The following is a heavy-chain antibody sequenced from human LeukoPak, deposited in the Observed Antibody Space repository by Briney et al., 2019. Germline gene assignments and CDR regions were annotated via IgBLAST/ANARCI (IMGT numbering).Heavy chain of an antibody. Sequence: GRSLRLSCAASGFTFSTYAMHWVRQAPGKGLEWVAVISYDGSNKYYADSVKGRFTVSRDSSKNTLYLQMNSLRAEDTAVYYCARGVVVVATTLGRDFDYWGQGTLVTVSS. CDR3: ARGVVVVATTLGRDFDY. V-gene: IGHV3-30*04. CDR2: ISYDGSNK. CDR1: GFTFSTYA. J-gene: IGHJ4*02. D-gene: IGHD2-15*01.